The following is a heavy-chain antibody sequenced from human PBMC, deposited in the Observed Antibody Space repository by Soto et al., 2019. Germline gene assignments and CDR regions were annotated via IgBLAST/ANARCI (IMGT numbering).Heavy chain of an antibody. CDR3: VISVGQVPSKSSSSSPLGY. Sequence: SVKVSCKASGGTFSSYAISWVRQAPGQGLEWMGGIIPIFGTANYAQKFQGRVTITADESTSTAYMELSSLRSEDTAVYYCVISVGQVPSKSSSSSPLGYWGQGTLVTVSS. V-gene: IGHV1-69*13. D-gene: IGHD6-13*01. J-gene: IGHJ4*02. CDR1: GGTFSSYA. CDR2: IIPIFGTA.